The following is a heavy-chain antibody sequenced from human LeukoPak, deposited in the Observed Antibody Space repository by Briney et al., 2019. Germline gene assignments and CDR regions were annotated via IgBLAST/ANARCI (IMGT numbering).Heavy chain of an antibody. V-gene: IGHV5-51*01. CDR2: IRHGGSDI. CDR3: ARGDHLDS. CDR1: GYSFTSHY. Sequence: GESLKISCKGFGYSFTSHYIAWVRQMPGTGLEWVGLIRHGGSDIKYSPSFQGQVTFSVDNSINTAYLQWSSLKASDSALYYCARGDHLDSWGQGTLVTASS. D-gene: IGHD1-14*01. J-gene: IGHJ4*02.